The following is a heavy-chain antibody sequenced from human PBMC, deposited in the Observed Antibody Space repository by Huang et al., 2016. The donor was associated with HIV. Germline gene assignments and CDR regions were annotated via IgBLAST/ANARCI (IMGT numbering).Heavy chain of an antibody. J-gene: IGHJ3*01. CDR3: AGAETTYAFDV. Sequence: QVQLVESGGGVVQPGRSLRFSCAASGFTFSSYAMHWVRQAPGKGREWAAVISEDGSSKYYADSGKGRFTISRDNSRNTLYLQMSSLRAEDTALYYCAGAETTYAFDVWGQGTMVTVSS. CDR2: ISEDGSSK. CDR1: GFTFSSYA. D-gene: IGHD1-1*01. V-gene: IGHV3-30-3*01.